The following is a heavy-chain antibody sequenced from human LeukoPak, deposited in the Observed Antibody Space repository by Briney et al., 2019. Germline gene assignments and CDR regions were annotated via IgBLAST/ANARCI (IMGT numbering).Heavy chain of an antibody. CDR3: ARGPPVGYCSSTSCRDPKRSAFDI. CDR1: GGSFSGYY. D-gene: IGHD2-2*01. CDR2: INHSGST. J-gene: IGHJ3*02. V-gene: IGHV4-34*01. Sequence: SETLSLTCAVYGGSFSGYYWSWIRQPPGKGLEWIGEINHSGSTNYNPSLKSRVTISVDTSKNQFSLKLRSVTAADTAVYYCARGPPVGYCSSTSCRDPKRSAFDIWGQATMVTVSS.